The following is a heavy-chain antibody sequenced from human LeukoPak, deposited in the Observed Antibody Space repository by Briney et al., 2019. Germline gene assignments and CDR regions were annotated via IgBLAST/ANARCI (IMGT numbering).Heavy chain of an antibody. J-gene: IGHJ4*02. CDR3: ATDPRTSVITSNY. Sequence: PSETLSLTCTVSGGSISSGDYYWSWIRQPPGKGLEWIGYISYSGSTYYNPSLKSRVTISADTSKNQFSLKLSSVTAADTAVYFCATDPRTSVITSNYWGQGTLVTVSS. D-gene: IGHD4-23*01. CDR2: ISYSGST. V-gene: IGHV4-30-4*01. CDR1: GGSISSGDYY.